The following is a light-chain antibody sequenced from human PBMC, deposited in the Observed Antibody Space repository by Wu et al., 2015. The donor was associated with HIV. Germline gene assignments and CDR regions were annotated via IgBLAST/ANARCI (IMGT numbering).Light chain of an antibody. CDR1: QSISSTY. Sequence: EIVLTQSPGTLSLSPGERATLSCRASQSISSTYLAWYQQKPGQPPRLLMYAASTRAPGIPARFSGSGSGTEFTLTISRMQSEDFAVYYCQQYNNWPLTFGQGTKVEIK. CDR3: QQYNNWPLT. V-gene: IGKV3-15*01. CDR2: AAS. J-gene: IGKJ1*01.